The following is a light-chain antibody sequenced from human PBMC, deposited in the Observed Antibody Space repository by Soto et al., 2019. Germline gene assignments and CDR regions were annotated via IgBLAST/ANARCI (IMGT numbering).Light chain of an antibody. Sequence: DIQMTQSPSSVSASIRDRVTITCRASQIIGTWLAWYQQKPGKAPTLLIYAASRLQSGVPSRFSGSGSGTDFTLTITSRQADDSATYYCQQANSFPFTFGPGTKVDVK. J-gene: IGKJ3*01. CDR1: QIIGTW. CDR3: QQANSFPFT. CDR2: AAS. V-gene: IGKV1-12*02.